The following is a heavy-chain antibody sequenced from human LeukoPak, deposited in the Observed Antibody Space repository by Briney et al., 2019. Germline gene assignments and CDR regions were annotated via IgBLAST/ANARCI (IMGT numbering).Heavy chain of an antibody. CDR1: GGCISSGSYY. V-gene: IGHV4-61*02. D-gene: IGHD3-22*01. CDR3: ARYYDSSGLSY. J-gene: IGHJ4*02. CDR2: IYTSGST. Sequence: PSQTLSLTCTVSGGCISSGSYYWSWIRQPAGKGLKWIGRIYTSGSTNYNPSLKSRVTISVDTSKTQFSLELSSVTAADTAVYYCARYYDSSGLSYWGQGSLVTVSS.